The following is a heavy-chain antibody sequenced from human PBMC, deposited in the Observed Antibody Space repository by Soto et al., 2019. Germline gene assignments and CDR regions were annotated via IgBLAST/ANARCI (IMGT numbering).Heavy chain of an antibody. CDR1: GFTFSDYY. D-gene: IGHD3-22*01. Sequence: GGSLRLSCAASGFTFSDYYMSWIRQAPGKGLEWVSYISSSSSYTNYADSVRGRFTISRDNAKNSLYLQMNSLRAEDTAVYYCARELYYYDSSGYYSDYWGQGTLVTV. V-gene: IGHV3-11*06. CDR2: ISSSSSYT. CDR3: ARELYYYDSSGYYSDY. J-gene: IGHJ4*02.